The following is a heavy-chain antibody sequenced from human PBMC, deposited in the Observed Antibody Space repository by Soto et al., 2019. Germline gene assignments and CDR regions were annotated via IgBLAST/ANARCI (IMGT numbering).Heavy chain of an antibody. CDR3: ARPGGSGWFYFDS. V-gene: IGHV4-39*01. CDR1: GGSISSSSYY. Sequence: SETLSLTCTVSGGSISSSSYYWGWIRQPPGKGLEWIGSIYYSGSTYYNLSLKSRVTISVDTSKNQFSLKLSSVTAADTAVYYCARPGGSGWFYFDSWGQGSQVTVS. J-gene: IGHJ4*02. CDR2: IYYSGST. D-gene: IGHD6-13*01.